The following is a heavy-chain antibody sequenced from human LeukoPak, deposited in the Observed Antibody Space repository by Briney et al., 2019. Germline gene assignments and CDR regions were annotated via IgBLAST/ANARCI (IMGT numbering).Heavy chain of an antibody. V-gene: IGHV4-39*01. D-gene: IGHD6-19*01. J-gene: IGHJ4*02. CDR1: GGSISSSSYY. Sequence: SETLSLTCTVSGGSISSSSYYWGWIRQPPGKGLEWIGSIYYSGNTYCNPSLKSRVTISVDTSKNQFSLKLSSVTAADTAVYYCARHSSGWYPYFDYWGQGTLVTVSS. CDR2: IYYSGNT. CDR3: ARHSSGWYPYFDY.